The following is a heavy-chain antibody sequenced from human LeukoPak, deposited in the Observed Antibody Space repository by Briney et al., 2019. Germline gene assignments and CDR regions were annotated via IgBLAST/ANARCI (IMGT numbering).Heavy chain of an antibody. Sequence: SETLSLTCAVSGGSFSSYYWSWVRQPPGRGLEWIGDIDHGGITKYNPSLKSRGTILVDKTKNKFSLTLRCVTAADTAVYYCAGLQGHSYYYMVVWGRGTTVTVSS. V-gene: IGHV4-34*01. CDR3: AGLQGHSYYYMVV. CDR1: GGSFSSYY. J-gene: IGHJ6*03. CDR2: IDHGGIT.